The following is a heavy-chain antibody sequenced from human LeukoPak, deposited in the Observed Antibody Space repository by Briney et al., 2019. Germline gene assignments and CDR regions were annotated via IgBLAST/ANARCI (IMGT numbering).Heavy chain of an antibody. Sequence: SETLSLTCAVYGGSFSGYYWSWIRQPPGKGLEWIGEINHSGSTNYNPSLKSRVTISVDTSKNQFSLKLSSVTAADTAVYYCARDGRDGLTTDYNPSDYWGQGTLVTVSS. CDR1: GGSFSGYY. V-gene: IGHV4-34*01. CDR3: ARDGRDGLTTDYNPSDY. CDR2: INHSGST. D-gene: IGHD4-4*01. J-gene: IGHJ4*02.